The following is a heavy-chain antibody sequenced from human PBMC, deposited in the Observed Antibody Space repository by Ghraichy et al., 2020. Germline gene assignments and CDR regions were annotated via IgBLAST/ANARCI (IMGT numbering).Heavy chain of an antibody. CDR1: GFTFSSYS. Sequence: LSLTCEASGFTFSSYSMNWVRQAPGKGLEWVSYMTPTSSYIYYADSVKGRFTISRDNAKNSLYLQMNSLRAEDTAVYYCARDFSSPDAFDIWGQGTMVTVSS. J-gene: IGHJ3*02. D-gene: IGHD6-13*01. V-gene: IGHV3-21*01. CDR3: ARDFSSPDAFDI. CDR2: MTPTSSYI.